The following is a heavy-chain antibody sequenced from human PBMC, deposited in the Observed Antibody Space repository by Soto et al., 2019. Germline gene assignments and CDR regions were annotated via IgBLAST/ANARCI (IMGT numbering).Heavy chain of an antibody. CDR2: ISYDGSNK. CDR1: GFTFSSYG. CDR3: AKDPGYYDSSGYGYYFDY. D-gene: IGHD3-22*01. J-gene: IGHJ4*02. V-gene: IGHV3-30*18. Sequence: GGSLRLSCAASGFTFSSYGMHWVRQAPGKGLEWVAVISYDGSNKYYADSVKGRFTISRDNSKNTLYLQMNSLRAEDTAVYYCAKDPGYYDSSGYGYYFDYWGQGTLVTVSS.